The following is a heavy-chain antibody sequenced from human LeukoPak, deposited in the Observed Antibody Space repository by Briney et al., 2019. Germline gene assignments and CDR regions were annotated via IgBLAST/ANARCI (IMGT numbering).Heavy chain of an antibody. J-gene: IGHJ4*02. D-gene: IGHD3-10*02. CDR2: IYTSGST. V-gene: IGHV4-61*02. CDR1: GGSISSGSYY. CDR3: ARAGYYYVQGYFDY. Sequence: SETLSLTCTVSGGSISSGSYYWSWIRQPAGKGLEWIERIYTSGSTNYNPSLKSRVTISVDTSKNQFSLKLSSVTAADTAVYYCARAGYYYVQGYFDYWGQGTLVTVSS.